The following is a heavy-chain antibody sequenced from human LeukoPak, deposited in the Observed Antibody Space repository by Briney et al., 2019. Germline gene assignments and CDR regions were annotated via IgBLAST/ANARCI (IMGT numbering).Heavy chain of an antibody. CDR1: GFTFDDYA. D-gene: IGHD3-3*01. J-gene: IGHJ5*02. CDR2: ISWNSGSI. CDR3: ARGGFWSGYNWFDP. V-gene: IGHV3-9*01. Sequence: GGSLRLSCAASGFTFDDYAMHWVRQAPGKGLEWVSGISWNSGSIGYAGSVKGRFTISRDNAKNTLYLQMNSLRAEDTAVYYCARGGFWSGYNWFDPWGQGTLVTVSS.